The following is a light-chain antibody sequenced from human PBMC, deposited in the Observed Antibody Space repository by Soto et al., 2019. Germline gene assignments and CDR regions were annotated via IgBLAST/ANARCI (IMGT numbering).Light chain of an antibody. CDR3: QQYNSYSWT. Sequence: TQSPCTLSASVGDRVTITCRASQSISSWLAWYQQKPGKAPKLLIYDASSLESGVPSRFSGSGSGTEFTLSISSLQPDDFATYYCQQYNSYSWTFGQGTKVEIK. CDR1: QSISSW. V-gene: IGKV1-5*01. J-gene: IGKJ1*01. CDR2: DAS.